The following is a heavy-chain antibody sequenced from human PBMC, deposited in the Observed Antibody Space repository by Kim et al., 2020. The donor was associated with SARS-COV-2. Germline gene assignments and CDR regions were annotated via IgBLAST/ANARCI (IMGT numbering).Heavy chain of an antibody. Sequence: YAQGFTGRFVFSLDTSVSTAYLQISSLKAEDTAVYYCARADYYYYYGMDVWGQGTTVTVSS. CDR3: ARADYYYYYGMDV. V-gene: IGHV7-4-1*02. J-gene: IGHJ6*02.